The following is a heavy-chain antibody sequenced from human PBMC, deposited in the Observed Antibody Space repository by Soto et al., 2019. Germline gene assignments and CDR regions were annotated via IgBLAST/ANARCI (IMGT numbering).Heavy chain of an antibody. CDR2: IWYDGSNK. Sequence: QPGGSLRLSCAASGFTFSSYGMHWVRQAPGKGLEWVAVIWYDGSNKYYADSVKGRFTISRDNSKNTLYLQMNSLRAEDTAVYYCARSEQLAPYYYYYMDVWGKGTPVTVSS. V-gene: IGHV3-33*01. D-gene: IGHD6-6*01. J-gene: IGHJ6*03. CDR1: GFTFSSYG. CDR3: ARSEQLAPYYYYYMDV.